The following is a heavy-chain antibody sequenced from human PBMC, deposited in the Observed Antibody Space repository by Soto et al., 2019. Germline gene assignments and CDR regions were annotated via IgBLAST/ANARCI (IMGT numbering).Heavy chain of an antibody. Sequence: QVQLVQSGAEVKKPGASVKVSCKASGYTFTSYDINWVRQATGQGLEWMGWMNPNSGNTGYAQKFQGRVTMTRNTSTSTAYRELGSLRSEDTAVYYCARRARRYCTNGVCYNSGFDPWGQGTLVTVSS. J-gene: IGHJ5*02. CDR1: GYTFTSYD. D-gene: IGHD2-8*01. CDR2: MNPNSGNT. V-gene: IGHV1-8*01. CDR3: ARRARRYCTNGVCYNSGFDP.